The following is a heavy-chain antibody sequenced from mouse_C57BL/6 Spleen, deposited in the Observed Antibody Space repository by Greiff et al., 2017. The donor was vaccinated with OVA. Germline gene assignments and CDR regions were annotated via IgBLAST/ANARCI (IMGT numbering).Heavy chain of an antibody. Sequence: QVQLKQSGAELARPGASVKLSCKASGYTFTSYGISWVKQRTGQGLEWIGEIYPRSGNTYYNEKFKGKATLTADKSSSTAYMELRSLTAEDSAVYFCARDRSDSFFGYWGQGTTLTVSS. CDR3: ARDRSDSFFGY. CDR2: IYPRSGNT. J-gene: IGHJ2*01. D-gene: IGHD3-2*02. V-gene: IGHV1-81*01. CDR1: GYTFTSYG.